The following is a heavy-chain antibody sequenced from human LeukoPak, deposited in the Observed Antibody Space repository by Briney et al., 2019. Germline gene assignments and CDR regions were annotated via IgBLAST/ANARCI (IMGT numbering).Heavy chain of an antibody. CDR3: ARIRSYGYRGRKIDY. D-gene: IGHD5-18*01. CDR2: VSYDGSNK. V-gene: IGHV3-30*03. J-gene: IGHJ4*02. Sequence: GGSLRLSCAASGFTFSSYSMHWVRQAPGKGLEWVAVVSYDGSNKYYTDSVKGRFTISRDNSKKTLNLQMNSLKTEDTAVYYCARIRSYGYRGRKIDYWGQGTLVTVSS. CDR1: GFTFSSYS.